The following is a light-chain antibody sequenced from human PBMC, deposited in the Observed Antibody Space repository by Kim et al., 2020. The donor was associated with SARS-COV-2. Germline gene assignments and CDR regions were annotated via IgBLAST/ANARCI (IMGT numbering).Light chain of an antibody. V-gene: IGLV2-14*04. CDR3: SSITSSSTGV. J-gene: IGLJ2*01. Sequence: GQSVTISCTGTSSDIGGYSYVSWYQQHPGKAPQLMIYDVSKRSSGVSNRFSGSKSGNTASLTISGLQAEDEADYYCSSITSSSTGVFGGGTQLTVL. CDR2: DVS. CDR1: SSDIGGYSY.